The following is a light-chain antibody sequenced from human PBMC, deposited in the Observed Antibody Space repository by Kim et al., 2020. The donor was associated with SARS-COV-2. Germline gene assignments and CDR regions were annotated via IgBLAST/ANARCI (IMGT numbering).Light chain of an antibody. Sequence: PGDRVTLSCRASQSVGSNVAWYQHKTGQAPRLLIYGASTRATGIPARFSGSGSGTEFTLTISSLQSEDLAVYFCQQYDAWPPWTFGQGTKLEI. V-gene: IGKV3-15*01. CDR1: QSVGSN. CDR3: QQYDAWPPWT. CDR2: GAS. J-gene: IGKJ1*01.